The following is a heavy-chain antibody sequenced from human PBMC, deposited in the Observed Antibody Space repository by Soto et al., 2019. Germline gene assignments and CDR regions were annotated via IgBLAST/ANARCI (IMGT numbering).Heavy chain of an antibody. CDR1: GYSFSTYS. D-gene: IGHD1-1*01. Sequence: QVQVVQSGAEVKKPGASVKVSCKASGYSFSTYSMHWVRQAPGQGLEWMGWINGANGNTRYSQKFKDRVPISRDTPASTGYMELSSLRSEDTAVYYCARGKGMEENYYYHGMDVWGPGTTVIVSS. V-gene: IGHV1-3*01. CDR3: ARGKGMEENYYYHGMDV. CDR2: INGANGNT. J-gene: IGHJ6*02.